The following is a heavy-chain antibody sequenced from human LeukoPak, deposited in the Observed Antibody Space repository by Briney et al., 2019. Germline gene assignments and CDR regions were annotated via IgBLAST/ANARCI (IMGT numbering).Heavy chain of an antibody. J-gene: IGHJ4*03. CDR1: GYSFIGYY. D-gene: IGHD3-10*01. CDR2: INPNSGDT. V-gene: IGHV1-2*02. CDR3: ARRGSYYDY. Sequence: GASVKVSCKASGYSFIGYYMHWVRQAPGQRLEWMGWINPNSGDTKYAQKFQGRVTMTRDTSISTLYMELSGLKSDDTAIYYCARRGSYYDYWGQGSLVTVSS.